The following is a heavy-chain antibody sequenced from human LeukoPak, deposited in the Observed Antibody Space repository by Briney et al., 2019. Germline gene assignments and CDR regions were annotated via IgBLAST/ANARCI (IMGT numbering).Heavy chain of an antibody. J-gene: IGHJ4*02. V-gene: IGHV3-9*01. Sequence: PGVSLRLSCAASGFTFDDYAMHWVRQAPGKGLEWVSGISWNSGSIGYADSVKGRFTISRDNAKNSLYLQMNSLRAEDTALYYCAKGRVVAVAEFDYWGQGTLVTVSS. CDR2: ISWNSGSI. D-gene: IGHD6-19*01. CDR3: AKGRVVAVAEFDY. CDR1: GFTFDDYA.